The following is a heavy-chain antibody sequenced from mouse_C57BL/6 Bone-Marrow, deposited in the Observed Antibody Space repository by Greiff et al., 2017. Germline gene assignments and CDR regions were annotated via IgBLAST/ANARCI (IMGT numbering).Heavy chain of an antibody. CDR2: IDPENGDT. V-gene: IGHV14-4*01. J-gene: IGHJ2*01. CDR1: GFNIKDDY. D-gene: IGHD2-2*01. Sequence: VQLQQSGAELVRPGASVKLSCTASGFNIKDDYMHWVKQRPEQGLEWIGWIDPENGDTEYASKFQGKATITADTSSNTAYLQLSSLTSEDTAVYYGTTRGSYGCFDYWGQGTTLTVSS. CDR3: TTRGSYGCFDY.